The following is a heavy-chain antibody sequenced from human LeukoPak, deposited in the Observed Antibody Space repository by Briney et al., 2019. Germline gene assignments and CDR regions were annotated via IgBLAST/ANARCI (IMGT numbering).Heavy chain of an antibody. D-gene: IGHD3-22*01. CDR1: GGSISSHY. CDR3: ARNSAHYYDSSGYYYDYYYYMDV. CDR2: IYYSGST. J-gene: IGHJ6*03. Sequence: SETLSLTCTVSGGSISSHYWSWIRQPPGEGLEWIGYIYYSGSTNYNPSLKSRVTISVDTSKNQFSLKLSSVTAADTAVYYCARNSAHYYDSSGYYYDYYYYMDVWGKGTTVTVSS. V-gene: IGHV4-59*11.